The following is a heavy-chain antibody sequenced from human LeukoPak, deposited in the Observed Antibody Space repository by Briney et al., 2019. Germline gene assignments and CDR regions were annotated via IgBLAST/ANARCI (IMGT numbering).Heavy chain of an antibody. CDR2: MNPNSGNT. V-gene: IGHV1-8*01. J-gene: IGHJ4*02. CDR1: GYTFTSYD. CDR3: ARGGGNYCSGGSCYAGDY. Sequence: ASVTVSCKASGYTFTSYDINWVRQATGQGLEWMGWMNPNSGNTGYAQKFQGRVTMTRNTSISTAYMELSSLRSEDTAVYYCARGGGNYCSGGSCYAGDYWGQGTLVTVSS. D-gene: IGHD2-15*01.